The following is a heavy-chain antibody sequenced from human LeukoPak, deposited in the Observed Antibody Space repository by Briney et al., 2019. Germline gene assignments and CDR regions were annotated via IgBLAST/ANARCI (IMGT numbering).Heavy chain of an antibody. CDR2: ISGSGGST. Sequence: GGSLRLSCAASGFTFSSYAMSWVRQAPGRGLEWVSAISGSGGSTYYADSVKGRFTISRDNSKNTLYMQMNSLRAEDTAVYYCAKSLVEWEPSRDTAMFYGIDVWGQGTTVTVSS. J-gene: IGHJ6*02. CDR3: AKSLVEWEPSRDTAMFYGIDV. V-gene: IGHV3-23*01. D-gene: IGHD5-18*01. CDR1: GFTFSSYA.